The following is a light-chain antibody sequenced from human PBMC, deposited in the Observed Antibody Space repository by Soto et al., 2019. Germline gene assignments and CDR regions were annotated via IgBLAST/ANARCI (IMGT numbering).Light chain of an antibody. Sequence: QSVLTQPASVSGSPGQSITISCTGTSSDVSIYNYVSWYQQHPGKAPKLMIYEVSNRPSGVSNRFSGAKSGNTASLTISGLQAEDEGDYYCQSYDSTLSARYVFGTGTKLTVL. J-gene: IGLJ1*01. CDR1: SSDVSIYNY. V-gene: IGLV2-14*01. CDR2: EVS. CDR3: QSYDSTLSARYV.